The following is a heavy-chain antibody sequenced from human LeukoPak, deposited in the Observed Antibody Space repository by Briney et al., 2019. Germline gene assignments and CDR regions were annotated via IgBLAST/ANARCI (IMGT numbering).Heavy chain of an antibody. CDR3: ARGGGSGRGYYFDY. D-gene: IGHD3-10*01. CDR2: ISSSSSYI. J-gene: IGHJ4*02. Sequence: GGSLRLSCAASGFTFSSYSMNWVRQAPGKGLEWVSSISSSSSYIYYADSVKGRFTISRDNAKNSLYLQMNSLRAEDTAVYYCARGGGSGRGYYFDYWGQGTLVTVSS. CDR1: GFTFSSYS. V-gene: IGHV3-21*01.